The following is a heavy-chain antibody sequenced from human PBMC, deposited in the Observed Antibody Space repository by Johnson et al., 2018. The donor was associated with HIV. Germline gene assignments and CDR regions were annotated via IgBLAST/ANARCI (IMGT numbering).Heavy chain of an antibody. CDR2: INWNGGSTI. CDR3: ARDIQYGDYSSAASDI. D-gene: IGHD4-17*01. CDR1: GFIFGDYG. V-gene: IGHV3-20*04. Sequence: VQLLESGGGVVRPGGSLRLSCAASGFIFGDYGMSWVRQVPGKGLEWVCDINWNGGSTIYYADSVKGRFTISRDNAKNSLYLQMNSLRAEDTAVYFCARDIQYGDYSSAASDIWGQGTMVTVSS. J-gene: IGHJ3*02.